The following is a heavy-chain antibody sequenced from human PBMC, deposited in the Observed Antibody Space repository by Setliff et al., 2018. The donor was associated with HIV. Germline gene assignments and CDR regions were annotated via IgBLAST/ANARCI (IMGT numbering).Heavy chain of an antibody. CDR1: SGSFSSNTYS. CDR3: ARGRGVIKEKPFDE. CDR2: IHSSGTT. J-gene: IGHJ4*02. Sequence: SETLSLTCTVSSGSFSSNTYSWGWIRQPPGMGLEWIGSIHSSGTTAYNPSLKSRVAMSVDTSRSQFSLRLSSVTAADTAVYYCARGRGVIKEKPFDEWGQGTLVTVSS. V-gene: IGHV4-39*07. D-gene: IGHD3-10*01.